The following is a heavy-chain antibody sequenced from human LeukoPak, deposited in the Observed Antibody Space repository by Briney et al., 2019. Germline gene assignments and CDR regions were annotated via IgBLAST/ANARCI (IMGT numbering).Heavy chain of an antibody. CDR3: AKDRPNYYGSNGHYYRRDGDY. D-gene: IGHD3-22*01. CDR2: ITSSGDGT. CDR1: GFTFSIYA. Sequence: GGSLRLSCAASGFTFSIYAMSWVRQAPGKGLQWVSSITSSGDGTYYADSVKGRFTISRDNSENMWYLQMNSLRVADTAVYFCAKDRPNYYGSNGHYYRRDGDYWGQGTLVTVSS. V-gene: IGHV3-23*01. J-gene: IGHJ4*02.